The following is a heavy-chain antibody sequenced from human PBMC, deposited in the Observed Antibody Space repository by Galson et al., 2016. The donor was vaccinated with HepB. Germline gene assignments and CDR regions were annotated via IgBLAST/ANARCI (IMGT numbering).Heavy chain of an antibody. Sequence: SLRLSCAASGFRFSGYAMTWVRQAPGKGLEWVSYISSSRSTIHYADSVKGRFTISRDNAKNSLSLQMNSLRDEDTAVYYCARVCRRGSTSCYLYYYGMDVWGQGTTVTVSS. CDR1: GFRFSGYA. D-gene: IGHD2-2*01. CDR2: ISSSRSTI. CDR3: ARVCRRGSTSCYLYYYGMDV. V-gene: IGHV3-48*02. J-gene: IGHJ6*02.